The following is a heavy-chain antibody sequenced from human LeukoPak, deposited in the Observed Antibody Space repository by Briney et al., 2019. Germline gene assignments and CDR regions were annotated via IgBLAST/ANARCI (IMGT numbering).Heavy chain of an antibody. V-gene: IGHV1-18*01. D-gene: IGHD3-3*01. CDR2: ISAYNGNT. Sequence: ASVKVSCKASGYTFTSYGISWVRQAPGQGLEWMGWISAYNGNTNYAQKLQGRVTRTTDTSTSTAYMELRSLRSDDTAVYYCARIWRSGSRPLEDYWGQGTLVTVSS. CDR1: GYTFTSYG. J-gene: IGHJ4*02. CDR3: ARIWRSGSRPLEDY.